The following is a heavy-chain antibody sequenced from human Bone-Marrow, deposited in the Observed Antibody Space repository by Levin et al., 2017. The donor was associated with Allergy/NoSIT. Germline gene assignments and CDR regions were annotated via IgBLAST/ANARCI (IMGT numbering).Heavy chain of an antibody. D-gene: IGHD2-2*01. CDR3: AKGLSRKGDAFDI. J-gene: IGHJ3*02. V-gene: IGHV3-23*01. CDR2: ISGSGGST. CDR1: GFTFSSYA. Sequence: GESLKISCAASGFTFSSYAMSWVRQAPGKGLEWVSAISGSGGSTYYADSVKGRFTISRDNSKNTLYLQMNSLRAEDTAVYYCAKGLSRKGDAFDIWGQGTMVTVSS.